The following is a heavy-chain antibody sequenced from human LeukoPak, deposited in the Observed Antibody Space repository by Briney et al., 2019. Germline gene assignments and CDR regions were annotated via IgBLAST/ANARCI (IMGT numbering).Heavy chain of an antibody. J-gene: IGHJ3*02. D-gene: IGHD2-2*01. CDR2: IRYDGSNK. Sequence: PGGSLRLSCAASGFTFSSYGMHWVRQAPGKGLEWVAFIRYDGSNKYYADSVKGRFTISRDNSKNTLYLQMNSLRAEDTAVYYCAKDQYCSSTSCTPDAFDIWGQGTMVTVSS. CDR3: AKDQYCSSTSCTPDAFDI. V-gene: IGHV3-30*02. CDR1: GFTFSSYG.